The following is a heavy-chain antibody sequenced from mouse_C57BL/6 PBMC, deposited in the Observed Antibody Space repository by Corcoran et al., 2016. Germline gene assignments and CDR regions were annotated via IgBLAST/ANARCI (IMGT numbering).Heavy chain of an antibody. J-gene: IGHJ3*01. CDR3: ARTYYDYPSFAY. V-gene: IGHV1-26*01. Sequence: EVQLQQSGPELVKPGASVKISCKASGYTSTDYYMNWVKQSHGKSLEWIGDINPNNGGTSYNQKFKGKATLTVDKYSSTAYMELRSLTSEDSAVYYCARTYYDYPSFAYWCQGTLVTVSA. CDR2: INPNNGGT. CDR1: GYTSTDYY. D-gene: IGHD2-4*01.